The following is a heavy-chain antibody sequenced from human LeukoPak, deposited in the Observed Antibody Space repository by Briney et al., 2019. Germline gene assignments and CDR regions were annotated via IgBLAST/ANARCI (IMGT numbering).Heavy chain of an antibody. CDR3: ARDDYYDSSGYYVY. D-gene: IGHD3-22*01. Sequence: GSSVKVSCKASGGTFSSYAISWVRQAPGQGLEWMGRIIPIFGTANYAQKFQGRVTITTDESTSTAYMELSSLRSEDTAVYYCARDDYYDSSGYYVYWGQGTLVTVSS. CDR2: IIPIFGTA. J-gene: IGHJ4*02. V-gene: IGHV1-69*05. CDR1: GGTFSSYA.